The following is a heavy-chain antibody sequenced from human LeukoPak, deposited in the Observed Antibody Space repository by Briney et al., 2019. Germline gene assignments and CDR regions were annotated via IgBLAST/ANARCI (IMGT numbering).Heavy chain of an antibody. V-gene: IGHV3-48*01. J-gene: IGHJ4*02. D-gene: IGHD5-12*01. CDR1: GFTFGDYA. CDR2: ISSSSSTI. CDR3: AREVDIVATSLDY. Sequence: GGSLRLSCTASGFTFGDYAMNWVRQAPGKGLEWVSYISSSSSTIYYADSVKGRFTISRDNAKNSLYLQMNSLRAEDTAVYYCAREVDIVATSLDYWGQGTLVTVSS.